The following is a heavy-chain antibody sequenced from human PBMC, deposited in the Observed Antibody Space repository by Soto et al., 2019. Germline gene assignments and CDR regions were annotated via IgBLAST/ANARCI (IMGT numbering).Heavy chain of an antibody. CDR2: IWYDGSNK. V-gene: IGHV3-33*01. Sequence: QVQLVESGGGVVQPGRSLRLSCAASGFTFSSYGMHWVRQAPGKGLEWVAVIWYDGSNKYYADSVKGRFTISRDNSKNTLYLQMNSLRAEDTAVYYCARDLGEYCISTSRSLGFDPWGQGTLVTVSS. CDR1: GFTFSSYG. D-gene: IGHD2-2*01. J-gene: IGHJ5*02. CDR3: ARDLGEYCISTSRSLGFDP.